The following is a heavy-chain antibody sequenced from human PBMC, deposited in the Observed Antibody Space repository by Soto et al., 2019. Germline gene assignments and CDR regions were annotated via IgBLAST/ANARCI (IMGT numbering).Heavy chain of an antibody. Sequence: QVQLVPSGAEVKKPGASVKVSCKASGYSFTSYGITWVRQAPGQGLEWMGWISTYSGHTKYALNLQGRVTMTTDTSTSTAYMELRSLRSDDTAVYYCARDHWGGNSGGRSDPWGRGTLVTVSS. V-gene: IGHV1-18*04. CDR1: GYSFTSYG. D-gene: IGHD7-27*01. CDR3: ARDHWGGNSGGRSDP. J-gene: IGHJ5*02. CDR2: ISTYSGHT.